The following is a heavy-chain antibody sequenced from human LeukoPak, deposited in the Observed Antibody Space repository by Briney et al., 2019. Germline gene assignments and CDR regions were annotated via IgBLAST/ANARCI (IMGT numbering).Heavy chain of an antibody. Sequence: AASVKVSCKASGYTFTSYDMNWVRQATGQGLEWMGWMNPNSGNTGYAQKFQGRVTITRNTSISTAYMELSSLRSEDTAVYYCARGIGVGATTRYYYYYMDVWGKGTTVTVSS. CDR1: GYTFTSYD. CDR3: ARGIGVGATTRYYYYYMDV. CDR2: MNPNSGNT. V-gene: IGHV1-8*03. J-gene: IGHJ6*03. D-gene: IGHD1-26*01.